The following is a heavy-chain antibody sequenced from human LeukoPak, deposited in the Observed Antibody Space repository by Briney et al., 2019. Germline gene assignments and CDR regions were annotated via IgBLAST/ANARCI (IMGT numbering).Heavy chain of an antibody. CDR1: GVTVNNNY. J-gene: IGHJ3*02. V-gene: IGHV3-66*01. CDR3: ATSSLRGVKGALDI. Sequence: GSLRLSCVASGVTVNNNYMTWVRQAPGMGLEWVSVIYTAGITNYADSVKGRVTISRDNSKNTLFLQMNSLRAEDTAIYYCATSSLRGVKGALDIWGQGTKVTVSS. D-gene: IGHD3-10*01. CDR2: IYTAGIT.